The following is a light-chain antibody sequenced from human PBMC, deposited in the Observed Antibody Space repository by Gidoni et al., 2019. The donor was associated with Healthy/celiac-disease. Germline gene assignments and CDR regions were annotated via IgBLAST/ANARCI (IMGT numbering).Light chain of an antibody. J-gene: IGLJ3*02. CDR2: DVS. Sequence: QSALTQPASVSESPGQSITISCPGTSSDVGGYNYVSWYQQHPGKAPKLMIYDVSNRPSGVSNRFSGSKSGNTASLTISGLQAEDEADYYCSSYTSSSTLVFGGGTKLTV. CDR1: SSDVGGYNY. CDR3: SSYTSSSTLV. V-gene: IGLV2-14*01.